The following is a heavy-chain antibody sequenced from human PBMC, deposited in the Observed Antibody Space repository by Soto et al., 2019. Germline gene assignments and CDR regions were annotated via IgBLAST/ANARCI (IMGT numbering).Heavy chain of an antibody. CDR3: ARGGWSNDY. CDR1: GGSISGFD. J-gene: IGHJ4*02. CDR2: IHRGGNT. V-gene: IGHV4-59*01. D-gene: IGHD6-19*01. Sequence: SETLSLTCIVAGGSISGFDWSWTRQPPGKGLERIGYIHRGGNTYYSPSLENRVTISVDTSKNQFSLKLRSVTAADTAVYYCARGGWSNDYWGQGILVTSPQ.